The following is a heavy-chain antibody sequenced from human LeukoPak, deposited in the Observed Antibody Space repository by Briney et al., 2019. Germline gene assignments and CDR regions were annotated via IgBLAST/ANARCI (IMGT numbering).Heavy chain of an antibody. CDR2: IYHSGST. Sequence: PSETLSLTCAVSGGSISSGGYSWSWIRQPPGKGLEWIGYIYHSGSTYYSPSLKSRVTIAVDRSKNQFSLKLSSVTAADTAVYYCGRSKRGWYFDPWGQGTLVTVSS. CDR3: GRSKRGWYFDP. V-gene: IGHV4-30-2*01. D-gene: IGHD2-15*01. J-gene: IGHJ5*02. CDR1: GGSISSGGYS.